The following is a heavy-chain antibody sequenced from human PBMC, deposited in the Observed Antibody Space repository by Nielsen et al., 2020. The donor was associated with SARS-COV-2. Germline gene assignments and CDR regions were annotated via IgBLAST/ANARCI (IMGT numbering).Heavy chain of an antibody. Sequence: SVKVSCKASGGTFSSYAISWVRQAPGQGLEWMGGIIPIFGTANYAQKFQGRVTITADESTSTAYMELSSLRSEDTAVYYCARDSNYYGSGSYPHPSAFDIWGQGTMVTVSS. CDR3: ARDSNYYGSGSYPHPSAFDI. V-gene: IGHV1-69*13. D-gene: IGHD3-10*01. CDR2: IIPIFGTA. J-gene: IGHJ3*02. CDR1: GGTFSSYA.